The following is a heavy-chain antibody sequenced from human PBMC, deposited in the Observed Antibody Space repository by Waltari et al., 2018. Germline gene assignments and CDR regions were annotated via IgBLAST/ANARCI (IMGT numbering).Heavy chain of an antibody. Sequence: EVQLVESGGGLLQPGGSVRLSCAASGFTFSSYAMSWVRQAHGNGLECVSAISGSGGSTYYADSLKVRFTIARDNSKNTLYLQMNSLRAEDTAVYYCAKVGVLRFLEWPTGFDPWGQGTLVTVSS. CDR3: AKVGVLRFLEWPTGFDP. CDR1: GFTFSSYA. J-gene: IGHJ5*02. CDR2: ISGSGGST. V-gene: IGHV3-23*04. D-gene: IGHD3-3*01.